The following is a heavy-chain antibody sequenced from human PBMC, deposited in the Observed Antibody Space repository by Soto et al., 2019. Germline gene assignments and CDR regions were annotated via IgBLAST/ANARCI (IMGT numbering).Heavy chain of an antibody. V-gene: IGHV1-3*01. CDR2: INAGNGNT. D-gene: IGHD3-22*01. CDR3: ARVPFPSPNYYDSSGSLGMDV. J-gene: IGHJ6*02. Sequence: GASVKVSCKASGYTFTSYALHWVRQAPGQRLEWMGWINAGNGNTKYSQKFQGRVTITRDTSASTAYMELSSLRSEDTAVYYCARVPFPSPNYYDSSGSLGMDVWGQGTTVTVSS. CDR1: GYTFTSYA.